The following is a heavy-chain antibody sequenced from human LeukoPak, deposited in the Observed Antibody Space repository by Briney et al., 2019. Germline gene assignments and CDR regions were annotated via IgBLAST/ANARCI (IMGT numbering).Heavy chain of an antibody. J-gene: IGHJ4*02. CDR1: GFSVRSNY. V-gene: IGHV3-53*01. Sequence: PGGTLRLSCAASGFSVRSNYMNWVRQAPGKGLEWVSVIHTGGNTDYADSVKGRFTVSRDNSQNTIYLHMNSLRAEDTAVYYCTGGTAYSGYGGYWGQGTLVTVSS. D-gene: IGHD6-25*01. CDR3: TGGTAYSGYGGY. CDR2: IHTGGNT.